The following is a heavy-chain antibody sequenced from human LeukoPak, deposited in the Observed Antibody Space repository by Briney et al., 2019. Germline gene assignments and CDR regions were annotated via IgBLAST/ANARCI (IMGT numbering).Heavy chain of an antibody. D-gene: IGHD1-26*01. Sequence: GGSLRLSCAASGFTFSSYAMSWVRQAPGKGLEWVSTINGNGAATYYADSLKGRFLISRDDSKSTVYLRMNKLRVEDSGLYYCANGLAASGNFLLRDYYYFIDVWGKGTTVIVS. V-gene: IGHV3-23*01. J-gene: IGHJ6*03. CDR3: ANGLAASGNFLLRDYYYFIDV. CDR2: INGNGAAT. CDR1: GFTFSSYA.